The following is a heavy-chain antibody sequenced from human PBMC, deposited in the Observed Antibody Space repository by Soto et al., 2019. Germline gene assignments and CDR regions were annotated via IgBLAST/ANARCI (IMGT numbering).Heavy chain of an antibody. V-gene: IGHV3-23*01. J-gene: IGHJ4*02. D-gene: IGHD1-26*01. Sequence: EVQLLESGGDLVQPGGSLRLSCAASGFSFRSYAMGWVRQAPGKGLNWVSSISAGGDGTYYADSVKGRFTISKDNSKDTVYLQMTRLRADDTAVNYCAEGGRYPYYWGPGTLVTVSS. CDR2: ISAGGDGT. CDR3: AEGGRYPYY. CDR1: GFSFRSYA.